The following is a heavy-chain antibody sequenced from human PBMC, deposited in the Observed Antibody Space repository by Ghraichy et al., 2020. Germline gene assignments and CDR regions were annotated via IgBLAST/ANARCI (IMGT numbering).Heavy chain of an antibody. CDR2: ISSSSYI. V-gene: IGHV3-21*01. CDR3: ARSPPYRRWGLGYFDY. J-gene: IGHJ4*02. Sequence: GESLNISCAASGFTFSSYSMNWVRQAPGKGLEWVSSISSSSYIYYADSVKGRFTIPRDHAKNSLYLQMNSLRAEDTAVYYCARSPPYRRWGLGYFDYWGQGTLVTVSS. D-gene: IGHD3-16*01. CDR1: GFTFSSYS.